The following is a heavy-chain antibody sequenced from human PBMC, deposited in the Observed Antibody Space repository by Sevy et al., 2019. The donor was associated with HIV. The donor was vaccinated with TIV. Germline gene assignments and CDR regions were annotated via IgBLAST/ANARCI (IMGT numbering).Heavy chain of an antibody. J-gene: IGHJ4*02. CDR1: GFTFDDHT. V-gene: IGHV3-43*01. CDR3: AKDMASEGGGAYYFDY. CDR2: ISWDGGST. Sequence: GGSLRLSCAASGFTFDDHTMHWVRQPPGKGLEWVSLISWDGGSTYYADSVKGRFTISRDNSKNSLFLQMDSLGAEDTASYYFAKDMASEGGGAYYFDYWGQGTLVTVSS. D-gene: IGHD3-16*01.